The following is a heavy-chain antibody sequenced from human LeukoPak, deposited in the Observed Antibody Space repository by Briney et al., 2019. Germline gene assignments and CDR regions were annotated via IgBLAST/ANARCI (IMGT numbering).Heavy chain of an antibody. V-gene: IGHV3-7*01. CDR1: GYTFSRYW. Sequence: GGSLRLSCAASGYTFSRYWMSGLRHAPGEGLEWVANIKQEGKEKLYVDCVKGRFTISRHNAKNSLYLRMNSLRAEEADVYYRARSEDIVVVPAVRSAFASGGQGTMVTVSS. CDR3: ARSEDIVVVPAVRSAFAS. D-gene: IGHD2-2*01. CDR2: IKQEGKEK. J-gene: IGHJ3*02.